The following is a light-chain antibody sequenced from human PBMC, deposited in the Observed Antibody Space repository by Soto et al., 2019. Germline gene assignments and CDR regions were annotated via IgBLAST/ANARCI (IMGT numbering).Light chain of an antibody. CDR1: NSNIGSNS. J-gene: IGLJ2*01. CDR2: NTD. Sequence: QSVLTQPPSASGTPGQRVTISCSGSNSNIGSNSVSWYQQLPGTAPKLLIYNTDQRPSGVPDRYSGSKSGTSASLAISGLQSEEEADYYCAAWDDSLNGLFGGGTKVTVL. CDR3: AAWDDSLNGL. V-gene: IGLV1-44*01.